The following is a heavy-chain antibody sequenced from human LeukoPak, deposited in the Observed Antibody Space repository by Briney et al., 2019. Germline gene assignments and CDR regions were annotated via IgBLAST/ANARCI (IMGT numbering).Heavy chain of an antibody. CDR3: AAAPIEMQQRGFDY. J-gene: IGHJ4*02. CDR1: GFTSTNSA. D-gene: IGHD5-24*01. V-gene: IGHV1-58*02. CDR2: IVVASGNT. Sequence: ASVKVSCKASGFTSTNSAMQWVRQACGQRLEWIGWIVVASGNTKYAQKFQERVTITRDTSTSTAYMELSSLSPEDTAVYYCAAAPIEMQQRGFDYWGQGTLVTVSS.